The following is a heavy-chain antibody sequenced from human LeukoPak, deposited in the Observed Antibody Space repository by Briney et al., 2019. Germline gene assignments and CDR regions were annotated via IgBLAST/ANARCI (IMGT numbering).Heavy chain of an antibody. Sequence: SVKVSCKASGGTFSSYAISWVRQAPGQGLEWMGGIIPIFGTANYAQKFQGRVTITADKSTSTAYMELSSLRSEDTAVYYCARRMAAVAFNWFDPWGQGTLVTVSS. J-gene: IGHJ5*02. D-gene: IGHD6-6*01. CDR1: GGTFSSYA. CDR2: IIPIFGTA. CDR3: ARRMAAVAFNWFDP. V-gene: IGHV1-69*06.